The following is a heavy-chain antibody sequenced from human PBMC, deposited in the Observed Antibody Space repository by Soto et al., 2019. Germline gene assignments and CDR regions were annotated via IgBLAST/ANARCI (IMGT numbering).Heavy chain of an antibody. D-gene: IGHD6-19*01. CDR2: ISGNVGSTT. Sequence: EVQLLESGGGLAQPGGSLRLSCAVSGITFTNYAMGWVRQAPGKGLEWVSGISGNVGSTTHYADYVKGRFTISRDNSKNILFLQMNSLRAEDTAVYYCAKHRGFVAGPFDSWGQGTLVIVSS. J-gene: IGHJ4*02. CDR1: GITFTNYA. V-gene: IGHV3-23*01. CDR3: AKHRGFVAGPFDS.